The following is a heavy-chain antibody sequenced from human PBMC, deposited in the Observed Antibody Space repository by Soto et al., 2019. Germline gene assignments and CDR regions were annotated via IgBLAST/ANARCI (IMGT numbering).Heavy chain of an antibody. D-gene: IGHD3-22*01. CDR2: ISYDGSNK. CDR3: AREPEYSSGYLGH. Sequence: GGSLRLSCAASGFTFSSYAMHWVRQAPGKGLEWVAVISYDGSNKYYADSVKGRFTISRDNSKNTLYLQMNSLRAEDTAVYYCAREPEYSSGYLGHWGQGTLVTVSS. J-gene: IGHJ5*02. V-gene: IGHV3-30-3*01. CDR1: GFTFSSYA.